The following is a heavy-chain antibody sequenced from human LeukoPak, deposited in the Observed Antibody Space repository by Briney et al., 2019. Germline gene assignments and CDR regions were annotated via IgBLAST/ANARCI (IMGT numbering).Heavy chain of an antibody. CDR2: ISYDGSNK. V-gene: IGHV3-30*03. J-gene: IGHJ4*02. CDR3: ARVGADGSGFLFDY. D-gene: IGHD3-10*01. CDR1: GFTFSSYG. Sequence: PGGSLRLSCAASGFTFSSYGMHWVRQAPGKGLEWVAVISYDGSNKYYADSVKGRFTISRDNSKNTLYLQMNSLRAEDTAVYYCARVGADGSGFLFDYWGQGTLVTVSS.